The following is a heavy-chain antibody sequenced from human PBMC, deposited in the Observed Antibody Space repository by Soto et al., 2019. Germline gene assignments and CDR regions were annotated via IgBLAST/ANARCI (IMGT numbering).Heavy chain of an antibody. CDR1: GGSISTYY. CDR2: FFSTGGT. CDR3: TRGYKSTLPYYFDF. D-gene: IGHD2-2*01. J-gene: IGHJ4*02. V-gene: IGHV4-4*07. Sequence: SETLSLTCTVSGGSISTYYWSWFRQPAGGGPEWIGRFFSTGGTDYNPSLNSRASMSFDTSKNQFSLNLRSVTAADTAVYYFTRGYKSTLPYYFDFWAQGILVTVS.